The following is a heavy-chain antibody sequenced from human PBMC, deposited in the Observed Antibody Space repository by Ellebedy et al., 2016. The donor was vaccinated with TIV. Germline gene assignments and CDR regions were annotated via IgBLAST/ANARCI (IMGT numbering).Heavy chain of an antibody. D-gene: IGHD4-17*01. V-gene: IGHV3-48*04. J-gene: IGHJ2*01. CDR2: ISRTSKTI. CDR3: ARKVPAPTTVPPNWYFDL. CDR1: GFPFSSDS. Sequence: GESLKISCEASGFPFSSDSFNWVRQAPGKGLEWVSYISRTSKTIYYADSVKGRFAISRDNAKNSLYLQMNSLRAEDTAVYYCARKVPAPTTVPPNWYFDLWGRGTLVTVSS.